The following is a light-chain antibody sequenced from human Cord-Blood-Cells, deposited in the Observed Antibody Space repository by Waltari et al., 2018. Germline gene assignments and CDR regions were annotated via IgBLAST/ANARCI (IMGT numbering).Light chain of an antibody. CDR3: QQSYSTPYT. CDR1: QSISSY. CDR2: AAS. V-gene: IGKV1-39*01. J-gene: IGKJ2*01. Sequence: DIQMTHSPSSLSASVGDRVTITCRASQSISSYLNWYQQKPGKAPKLLIYAASSLQSGFPTRFSGSGSVTDFTLTISSLQPEDFATYYCQQSYSTPYTFGQGTKLEIK.